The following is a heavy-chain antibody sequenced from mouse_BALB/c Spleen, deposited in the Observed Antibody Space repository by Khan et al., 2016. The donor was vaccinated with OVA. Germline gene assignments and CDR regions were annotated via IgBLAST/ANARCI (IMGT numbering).Heavy chain of an antibody. J-gene: IGHJ2*01. CDR1: GYSITTDYA. Sequence: DVQLQESGPGLVKPSQSLSLTCTVTGYSITTDYAWNWFRQFPGKKLEWMGFISYSGNTKYNPSLKSRIPITRHTSKNHFFLQLKSVTTEDTARYYSARVNGGDFDYWGQGTTLTVSS. CDR2: ISYSGNT. CDR3: ARVNGGDFDY. V-gene: IGHV3-2*02.